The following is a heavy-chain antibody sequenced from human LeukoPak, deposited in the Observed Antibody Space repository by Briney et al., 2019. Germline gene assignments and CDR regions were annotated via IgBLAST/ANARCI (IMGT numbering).Heavy chain of an antibody. D-gene: IGHD2-2*01. J-gene: IGHJ2*01. CDR3: ARLAKCSSTCRGKYWYFDL. CDR2: ISHSAKN. CDR1: GGSFSGYI. Sequence: SETLSLTCAVYGGSFSGYIWGWIRQAPGKGLEWIGEISHSAKNTYSPSLKSRVTISVDTAKNQFSLQLNSVTAADTAVYYCARLAKCSSTCRGKYWYFDLWGRGTQVIVSS. V-gene: IGHV4-34*01.